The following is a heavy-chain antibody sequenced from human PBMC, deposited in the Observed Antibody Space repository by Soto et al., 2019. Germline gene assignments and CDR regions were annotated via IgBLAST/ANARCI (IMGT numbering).Heavy chain of an antibody. CDR2: IFSSGST. CDR3: ARQRRDFDC. CDR1: GGSISNYY. J-gene: IGHJ4*02. Sequence: SETLSLTCTVSGGSISNYYWSWIRQPPGKGLQWIGYIFSSGSTNYNPSLKSRVTISVNTSKNQFSLNLNSVTAADTAVYYCARQRRDFDCWGQGSLVTSPQ. V-gene: IGHV4-59*08.